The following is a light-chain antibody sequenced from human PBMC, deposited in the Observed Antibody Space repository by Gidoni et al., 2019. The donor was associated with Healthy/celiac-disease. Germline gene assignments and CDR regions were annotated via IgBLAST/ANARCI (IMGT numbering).Light chain of an antibody. V-gene: IGLV1-40*01. CDR3: QSYDSSLPV. Sequence: QSVLTQPPSVSGAPGQRVTISCTGSSSNIGAGYDVHWYQQLPGTAPKLLISGNSNRPSGVPDRFSGSKSGTSASLAITGLQAEDEADYYCQSYDSSLPVFGGGTKLTVL. CDR2: GNS. J-gene: IGLJ2*01. CDR1: SSNIGAGYD.